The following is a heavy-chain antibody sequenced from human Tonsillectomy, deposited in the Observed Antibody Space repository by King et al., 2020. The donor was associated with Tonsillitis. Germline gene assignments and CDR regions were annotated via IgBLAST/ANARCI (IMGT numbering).Heavy chain of an antibody. J-gene: IGHJ4*02. CDR1: GYSFSNYL. D-gene: IGHD5-12*01. CDR3: ATRTGFSGYDSFFDF. CDR2: IDPSDSYT. Sequence: VQLVESGAEVKKPGESLRISCKGSGYSFSNYLINWVRQMPGKGLEWMGRIDPSDSYTNYSPSFQGHVTIPADKSINTAYLQWSSLKASDTAVYYCATRTGFSGYDSFFDFWGQGTLVAVSS. V-gene: IGHV5-10-1*03.